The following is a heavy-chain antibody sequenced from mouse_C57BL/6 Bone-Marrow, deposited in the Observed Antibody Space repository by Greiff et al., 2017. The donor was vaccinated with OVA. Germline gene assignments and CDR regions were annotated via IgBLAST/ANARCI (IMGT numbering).Heavy chain of an antibody. J-gene: IGHJ2*01. CDR3: ARITNYYGSSYGGYYFDY. CDR1: GFSLTSYA. D-gene: IGHD1-1*01. Sequence: VQLQQSGPGLVAPSQSLSITCTVSGFSLTSYAISWVRQPPGKGLEWLGVIWTGGGTNYNSAPKSRLSISKDNSKSQVFLKMNSLQTDDTARYYCARITNYYGSSYGGYYFDYWGQGTTLTVSS. V-gene: IGHV2-9-1*01. CDR2: IWTGGGT.